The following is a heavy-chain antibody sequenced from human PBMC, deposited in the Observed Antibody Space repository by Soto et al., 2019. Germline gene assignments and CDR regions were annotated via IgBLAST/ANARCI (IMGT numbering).Heavy chain of an antibody. D-gene: IGHD2-2*01. CDR1: GYTFTSYG. Sequence: ASVKVSCKASGYTFTSYGISWVRQAPGQGLEWMGWISAYNGNTNYAQKLQGRVTITTDTSTSTAYMELRSLRSDDTAVYYCARVPPVVPAAGIGTTAMVVPPAFFDWGQGTLVTVSS. J-gene: IGHJ4*02. CDR2: ISAYNGNT. CDR3: ARVPPVVPAAGIGTTAMVVPPAFFD. V-gene: IGHV1-18*01.